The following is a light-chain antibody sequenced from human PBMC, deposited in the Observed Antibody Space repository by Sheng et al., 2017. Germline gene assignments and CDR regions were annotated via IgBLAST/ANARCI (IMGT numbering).Light chain of an antibody. CDR3: PQSYSTPRT. J-gene: IGKJ1*01. V-gene: IGKV1-39*01. CDR1: QNITRF. CDR2: AAS. Sequence: DIQMTQSPSSLSASVGDRVTITCRPSQNITRFLNCFQHKPGEAPKLLIYAASTLQSAVPSRFSGRGSGTVFTLTISSLQAEDLATYYSPQSYSTPRTFGQGTK.